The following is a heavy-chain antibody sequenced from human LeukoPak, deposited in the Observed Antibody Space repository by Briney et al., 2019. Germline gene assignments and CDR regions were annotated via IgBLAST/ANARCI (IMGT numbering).Heavy chain of an antibody. CDR3: AKRRTTVISLDQ. V-gene: IGHV3-23*01. D-gene: IGHD4-17*01. Sequence: GGSLRLSCAASGFTFTDYAITWVRQAPGKGLEWVSAVSGGGGSTYYADSVKGRFTISRDNSKNTLYLQMNSLRAEDTAVYYCAKRRTTVISLDQWGQGTLVTVSS. CDR1: GFTFTDYA. CDR2: VSGGGGST. J-gene: IGHJ4*02.